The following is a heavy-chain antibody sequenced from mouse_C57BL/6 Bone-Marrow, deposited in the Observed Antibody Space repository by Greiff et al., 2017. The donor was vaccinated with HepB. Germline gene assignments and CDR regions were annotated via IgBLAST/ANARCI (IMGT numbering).Heavy chain of an antibody. CDR3: ARRATTVVATSHWYFDV. Sequence: VQLQQSGAELVKPGASVKMSCKASGYTFTTYPIEWMKQNHGKSLEWIGNFHPYNDDTKYNEKFKGKATLTVEKSSSTVYLERSRLTSDDSAVYYCARRATTVVATSHWYFDVWGTGTTVTVSS. D-gene: IGHD1-1*01. J-gene: IGHJ1*03. V-gene: IGHV1-47*01. CDR2: FHPYNDDT. CDR1: GYTFTTYP.